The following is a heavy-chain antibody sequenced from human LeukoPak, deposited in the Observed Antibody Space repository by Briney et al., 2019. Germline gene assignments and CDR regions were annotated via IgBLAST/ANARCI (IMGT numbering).Heavy chain of an antibody. J-gene: IGHJ6*03. CDR1: GYTFTSYG. Sequence: ASVKVSCKASGYTFTSYGISWVRQAPGQGLEWMGWMNPNSGNTGYAQKFQGRVTITRNTSISTAYMELSSLRSEDTAVYYCARRAGRNYYYYYYMDVWGKGTTVTVSS. CDR3: ARRAGRNYYYYYYMDV. CDR2: MNPNSGNT. V-gene: IGHV1-8*03.